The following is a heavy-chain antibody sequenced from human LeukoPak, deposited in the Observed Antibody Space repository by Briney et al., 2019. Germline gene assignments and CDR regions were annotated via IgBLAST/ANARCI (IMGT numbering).Heavy chain of an antibody. J-gene: IGHJ4*02. CDR3: ATVDYDSSGFDY. CDR1: GYTFTSYG. Sequence: ASVTVSCKASGYTFTSYGISWVRQAPGQGLEWMGWINPNSGGTNYAQKFQGRVTMTRDTSISTAYMELSRLRSDDTAVYYCATVDYDSSGFDYWGQGTLVTVSS. V-gene: IGHV1-2*02. D-gene: IGHD3-22*01. CDR2: INPNSGGT.